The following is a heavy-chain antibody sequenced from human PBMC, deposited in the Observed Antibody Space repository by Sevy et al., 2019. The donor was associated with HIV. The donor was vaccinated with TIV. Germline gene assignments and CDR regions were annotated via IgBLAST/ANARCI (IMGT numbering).Heavy chain of an antibody. CDR3: ARESRFRVKYDSSGSPQADAFDI. J-gene: IGHJ3*02. CDR1: GFTFSSYA. Sequence: GGSLRLSCAASGFTFSSYAMHWVRQAPGKGLEWVAVISYDGSNKYYADTVKGRFTISRDNSKNTLYLQMNSLRAEDTAVYYCARESRFRVKYDSSGSPQADAFDIWGQGTMVTVSS. V-gene: IGHV3-30*04. CDR2: ISYDGSNK. D-gene: IGHD3-22*01.